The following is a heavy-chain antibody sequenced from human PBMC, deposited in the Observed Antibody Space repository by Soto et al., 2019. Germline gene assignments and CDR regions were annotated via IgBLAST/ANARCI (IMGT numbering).Heavy chain of an antibody. CDR1: GFTFSIYA. CDR3: ARGIVVAGTRSWFDP. D-gene: IGHD6-19*01. CDR2: ISYDGNNK. Sequence: QVQLVESGGGVVQPGRFLRLSCAASGFTFSIYAMHWVRQAPGKGLEWGAVISYDGNNKYYADSVKGRFTISRDNSKNTLYLQMNSLRAEDTAVYYCARGIVVAGTRSWFDPWGQGTLVTVSS. J-gene: IGHJ5*02. V-gene: IGHV3-30-3*01.